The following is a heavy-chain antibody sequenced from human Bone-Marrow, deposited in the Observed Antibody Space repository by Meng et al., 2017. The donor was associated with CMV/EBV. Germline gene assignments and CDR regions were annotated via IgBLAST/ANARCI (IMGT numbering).Heavy chain of an antibody. CDR2: IYPGDSDT. D-gene: IGHD3-22*01. CDR3: ARNRYDSSGYYSIGGHWYFDL. V-gene: IGHV5-51*01. J-gene: IGHJ2*01. Sequence: GESLKISCKGSGYSFTSYWIGWVRQMPGKGLEWMGIIYPGDSDTRYSPSFQGQVTISADKSISTAYLQWSSLKASDTAMYYCARNRYDSSGYYSIGGHWYFDLWAVAPWSPSPQ. CDR1: GYSFTSYW.